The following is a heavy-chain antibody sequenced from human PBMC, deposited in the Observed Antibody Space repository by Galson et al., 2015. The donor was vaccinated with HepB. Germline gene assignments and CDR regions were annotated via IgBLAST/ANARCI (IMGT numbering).Heavy chain of an antibody. D-gene: IGHD2-21*01. J-gene: IGHJ4*02. Sequence: SLRLSCAASGFTFSSYGMNWVRQAPGKGLEWVSSISSISSYISYADSVEGRFTISRDNAQNSLFLQMNRLRGENTAVYYCARDFLWQHLVPQDRRDYWGQGTLVTVSS. CDR3: ARDFLWQHLVPQDRRDY. CDR1: GFTFSSYG. CDR2: ISSISSYI. V-gene: IGHV3-21*01.